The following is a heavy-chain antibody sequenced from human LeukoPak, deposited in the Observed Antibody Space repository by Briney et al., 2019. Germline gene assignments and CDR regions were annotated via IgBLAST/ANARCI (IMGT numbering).Heavy chain of an antibody. V-gene: IGHV4-34*01. Sequence: SETLSLTCAVYGGSFSGYYWSWIRQPPGKGLEWIGEINHSGSTNYNPSLKSRVTISVDRSKNQFSLKLSSVTAADTAVYYCARTGKVDYDFWSGYTYYFDYWGQGTLVTVSS. J-gene: IGHJ4*02. CDR2: INHSGST. CDR3: ARTGKVDYDFWSGYTYYFDY. D-gene: IGHD3-3*01. CDR1: GGSFSGYY.